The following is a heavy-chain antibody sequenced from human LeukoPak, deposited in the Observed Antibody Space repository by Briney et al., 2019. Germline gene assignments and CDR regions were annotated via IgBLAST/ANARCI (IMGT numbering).Heavy chain of an antibody. CDR1: GFTFSSNW. CDR3: ARDRSPGWFDP. CDR2: IKSDGTTT. Sequence: GGSLRLSCAASGFTFSSNWMHWLRQAPGKGLVWVSRIKSDGTTTAYADSVKGRFTISRDNAKNTLYLEMNSLRAEDTAVYYCARDRSPGWFDPWGQGTLVTVSS. J-gene: IGHJ5*02. V-gene: IGHV3-74*01.